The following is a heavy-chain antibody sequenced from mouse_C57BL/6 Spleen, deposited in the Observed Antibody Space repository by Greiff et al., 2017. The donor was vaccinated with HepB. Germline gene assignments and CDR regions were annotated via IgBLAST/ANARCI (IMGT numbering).Heavy chain of an antibody. CDR1: GFTFSSYA. V-gene: IGHV5-9-1*02. J-gene: IGHJ3*01. CDR3: TRDRGAYGNYIFAY. CDR2: ISSGGDYI. Sequence: EVMLVESGEGLVKPGGSLKLSCAASGFTFSSYAMSWVRQTPEKRLEWVAYISSGGDYIYYADTVKGRFTISRDNARNTLYLQMSSLKSEDTAMYYCTRDRGAYGNYIFAYWGQGTLVTVSA. D-gene: IGHD2-1*01.